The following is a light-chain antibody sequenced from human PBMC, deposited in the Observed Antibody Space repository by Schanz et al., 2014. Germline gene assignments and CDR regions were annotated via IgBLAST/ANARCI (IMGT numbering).Light chain of an antibody. CDR3: SSYTSSTLGV. J-gene: IGLJ3*02. V-gene: IGLV2-14*01. CDR2: DVS. Sequence: QSALTQPASVSGSPGQSITISCTGTSSDVGGYNYVSWYQQQSGKAPKLMIFDVSNRPSGVSNRFSGSKSGNTASLTISGLQAEDEADYYCSSYTSSTLGVFGGGTKLTVL. CDR1: SSDVGGYNY.